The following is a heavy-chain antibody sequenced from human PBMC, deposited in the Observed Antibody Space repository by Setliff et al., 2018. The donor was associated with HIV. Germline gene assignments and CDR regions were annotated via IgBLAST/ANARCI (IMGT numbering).Heavy chain of an antibody. V-gene: IGHV3-74*01. Sequence: GGSLRLSCAGSGFSFSDSVMHWVRQAPGKGLEWVSRINSDGSDITYAGSVKGRFIISRDNAKNTLYLHMHTLRAEDTAVYYCARAPPTTVVNFFDSWGQGTLVTVPQ. CDR2: INSDGSDI. CDR3: ARAPPTTVVNFFDS. CDR1: GFSFSDSV. D-gene: IGHD4-17*01. J-gene: IGHJ4*02.